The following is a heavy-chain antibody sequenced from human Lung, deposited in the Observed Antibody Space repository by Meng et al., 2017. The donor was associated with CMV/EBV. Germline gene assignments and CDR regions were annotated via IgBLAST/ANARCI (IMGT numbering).Heavy chain of an antibody. Sequence: TFTGQYIHWVRQAPGQGLEWMGWINPNSGFTNYAQKFQGRVTITKDTSLTTTYMDVSRLTSDDTAMYYCARGSEDFVVEPPTVWSDFWGQGTLVTVSS. CDR1: TFTGQY. CDR3: ARGSEDFVVEPPTVWSDF. CDR2: INPNSGFT. V-gene: IGHV1-2*02. D-gene: IGHD2-15*01. J-gene: IGHJ4*02.